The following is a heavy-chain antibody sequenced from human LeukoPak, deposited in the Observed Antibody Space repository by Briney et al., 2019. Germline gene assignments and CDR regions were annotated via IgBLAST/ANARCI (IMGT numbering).Heavy chain of an antibody. CDR2: IWYDGSNK. CDR3: ASAGHYYYYGMDV. Sequence: GGSLRLSCAPSGFTFSSYGMHWVRQAPGKGLEWVAVIWYDGSNKYYADSVKGRFTISRDNSKNTLYLQMNSLRAEDTAVYYCASAGHYYYYGMDVWGQGTTVTVSS. D-gene: IGHD1-1*01. V-gene: IGHV3-33*01. CDR1: GFTFSSYG. J-gene: IGHJ6*02.